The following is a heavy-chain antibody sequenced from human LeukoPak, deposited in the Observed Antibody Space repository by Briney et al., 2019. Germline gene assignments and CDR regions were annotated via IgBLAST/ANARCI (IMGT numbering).Heavy chain of an antibody. D-gene: IGHD3-22*01. J-gene: IGHJ4*02. CDR1: GYSISSGYY. V-gene: IGHV4-38-2*01. CDR3: ARTSYYYDSSGYSHFDY. CDR2: IYHSGST. Sequence: SETLSLTCAVSGYSISSGYYWGWIRQPPGKGLEWIGSIYHSGSTYYNPSLKSRVTMSVDTSKNQFSLKLSSVTAADTAVYYCARTSYYYDSSGYSHFDYWGQGTLVTVSS.